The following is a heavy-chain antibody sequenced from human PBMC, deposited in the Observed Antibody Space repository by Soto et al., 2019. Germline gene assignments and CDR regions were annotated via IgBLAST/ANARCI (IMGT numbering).Heavy chain of an antibody. CDR1: GYTFTSFY. CDR2: INPTGDST. CDR3: ARNLASADV. V-gene: IGHV1-46*01. J-gene: IGHJ4*02. Sequence: QVQLVQSGAEVKEPGASVKVSCKASGYTFTSFYIHWVRQAPGQGLEWMAIINPTGDSTNYAQRFRGRVTLTMDTSTSTVYMELSGLRSEDTAVYYCARNLASADVWGQGTLVTVSS.